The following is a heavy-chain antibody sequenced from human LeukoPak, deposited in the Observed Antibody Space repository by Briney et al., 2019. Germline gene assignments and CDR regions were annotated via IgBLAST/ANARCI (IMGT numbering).Heavy chain of an antibody. Sequence: GRSLRLSCAASGFTFSSYAMHWVRQAPGKGLEWVAVISYDGSNKYYADSVKGRFTISRDNPKNTLYLQMNSLRAEDTAVYYCARDHIVVVPAAPNTWGFYYYYGMDVWGQGTTVTVSS. CDR1: GFTFSSYA. V-gene: IGHV3-30*04. CDR3: ARDHIVVVPAAPNTWGFYYYYGMDV. D-gene: IGHD2-2*01. CDR2: ISYDGSNK. J-gene: IGHJ6*02.